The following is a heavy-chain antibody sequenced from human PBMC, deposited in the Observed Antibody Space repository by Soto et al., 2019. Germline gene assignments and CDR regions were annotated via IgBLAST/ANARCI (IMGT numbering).Heavy chain of an antibody. Sequence: GGSLRLSCAASGFTFSSCWMTWVRQAPGKGLEWVAHIKPDGSEIAYVDSVKGRFTISRDNAKNSLYLDMNSLRAEDTAVYYCARGGYYYDRGGYLNYWGQGTLVTVSS. CDR3: ARGGYYYDRGGYLNY. CDR1: GFTFSSCW. J-gene: IGHJ4*02. CDR2: IKPDGSEI. D-gene: IGHD3-22*01. V-gene: IGHV3-7*02.